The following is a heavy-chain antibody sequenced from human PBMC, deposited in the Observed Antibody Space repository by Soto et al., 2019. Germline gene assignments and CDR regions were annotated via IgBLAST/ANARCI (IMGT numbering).Heavy chain of an antibody. V-gene: IGHV1-18*01. J-gene: IGHJ4*02. CDR3: ARDMWSFTDFDY. CDR1: GYTFTSYG. CDR2: ISAYNGNT. D-gene: IGHD1-26*01. Sequence: ASVKVSCKASGYTFTSYGISWVRQAPGQGLEWMGWISAYNGNTNYAQKLQGRVTMTTDTSTSTAYMELRSLRSDDTAVNYCARDMWSFTDFDYWGQGTLVTVSS.